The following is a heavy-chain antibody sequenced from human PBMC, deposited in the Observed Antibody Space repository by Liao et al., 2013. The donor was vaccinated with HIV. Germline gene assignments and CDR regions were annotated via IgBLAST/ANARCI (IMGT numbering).Heavy chain of an antibody. J-gene: IGHJ2*01. CDR3: ARVQWXPAPNWYSDL. CDR2: IYTGMSTTGTT. Sequence: QVQLQESGPGLVKPSETLSLTCTVSGGSISRYYWSWIRQPPGKGLEWIGHIYTGMSTTGTTNYNPSLKSRVSISADTSSNHVSLKLTSVTAADTAVYYCARVQWXPAPNWYSDLWGRGTLVIVSS. V-gene: IGHV4-4*08. CDR1: GGSISRYY. D-gene: IGHD1-26*01.